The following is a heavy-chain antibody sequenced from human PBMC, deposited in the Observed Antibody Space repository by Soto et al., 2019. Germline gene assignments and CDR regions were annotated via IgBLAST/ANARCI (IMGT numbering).Heavy chain of an antibody. CDR2: IYYSGST. Sequence: SETLSLTCTVSGGSISSYYWNCIRQPPGKGLEWIGYIYYSGSTNYNPSLKSRVTISVDTSKNQFSLKLSSVTASDTAVYYCARTSRFACWGQGTLVTVSS. V-gene: IGHV4-59*01. CDR1: GGSISSYY. CDR3: ARTSRFAC. J-gene: IGHJ4*02. D-gene: IGHD6-6*01.